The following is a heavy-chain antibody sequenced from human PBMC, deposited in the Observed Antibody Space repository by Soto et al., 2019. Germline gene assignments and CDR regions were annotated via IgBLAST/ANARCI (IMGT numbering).Heavy chain of an antibody. D-gene: IGHD7-27*01. CDR2: IYKSATT. V-gene: IGHV4-30-4*01. J-gene: IGHJ5*01. Sequence: SETLSLTCSVSGDSISNLDYFWAWIRQPPGQALEYIGYIYKSATTYYNPSFESRVAISVDTSKSQFSLNVTSVNATDTAVYFCARGRYCLTGRCFPNWFDSWGQGALVTV. CDR1: GDSISNLDYF. CDR3: ARGRYCLTGRCFPNWFDS.